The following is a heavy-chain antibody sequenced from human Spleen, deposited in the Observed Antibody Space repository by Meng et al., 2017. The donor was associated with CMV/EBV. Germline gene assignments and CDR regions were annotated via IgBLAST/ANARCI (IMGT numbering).Heavy chain of an antibody. CDR2: ISSSSSTI. J-gene: IGHJ6*02. Sequence: GGSLRLSCAASGFTFSSYSMNWVRQAPGKGLEWVSYISSSSSTIYYADSVKGRFTISRDNAKNSLYLQMNSLRAEDTAVYYCARDSEYCSSTSCYVPGEGYYYGMDVWGQGTTVTVSS. CDR1: GFTFSSYS. V-gene: IGHV3-48*04. CDR3: ARDSEYCSSTSCYVPGEGYYYGMDV. D-gene: IGHD2-2*01.